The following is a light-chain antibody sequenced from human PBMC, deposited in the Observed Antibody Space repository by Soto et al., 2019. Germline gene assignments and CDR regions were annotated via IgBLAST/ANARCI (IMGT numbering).Light chain of an antibody. Sequence: QSVLTQPPSASGAPGQRVTISCSGSSSNIGSNTVNWYQQLPGTAPKLLIYTNNQRPSGVRDRFSGSRSGNSASLAISGLQSEDEADYYCAAWDDSLNGFVFGTGTKVTVL. CDR2: TNN. V-gene: IGLV1-44*01. CDR3: AAWDDSLNGFV. CDR1: SSNIGSNT. J-gene: IGLJ1*01.